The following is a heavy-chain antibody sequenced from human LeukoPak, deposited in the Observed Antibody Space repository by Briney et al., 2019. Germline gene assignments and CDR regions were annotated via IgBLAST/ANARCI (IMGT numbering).Heavy chain of an antibody. CDR3: ARKPLAGRLFDY. CDR2: FDPEDGET. CDR1: GYTLTELS. Sequence: ASVKVSCKVSGYTLTELSMHWVRQAPGKGLEWMGGFDPEDGETIYAQKFQGRVTMTEDTSTSTAYMELRSLRSDDTAVYYCARKPLAGRLFDYWGQGTLVTVSS. V-gene: IGHV1-24*01. D-gene: IGHD6-25*01. J-gene: IGHJ4*02.